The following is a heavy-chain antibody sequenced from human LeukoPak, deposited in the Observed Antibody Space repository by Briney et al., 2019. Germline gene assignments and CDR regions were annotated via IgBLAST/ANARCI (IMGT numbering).Heavy chain of an antibody. CDR1: GGSISSGDYY. CDR2: IYYSGST. D-gene: IGHD2-15*01. CDR3: ARDPGYCSGGSCYSQGLYYGMDV. V-gene: IGHV4-30-4*01. Sequence: MSSETLSLTCTVSGGSISSGDYYWSWIRQPPGKGLEWIGYIYYSGSTYYNPSLKSRVTISVDTSKNQFSLKLSSVTAADTAVYYCARDPGYCSGGSCYSQGLYYGMDVWGQGTTVTVSS. J-gene: IGHJ6*02.